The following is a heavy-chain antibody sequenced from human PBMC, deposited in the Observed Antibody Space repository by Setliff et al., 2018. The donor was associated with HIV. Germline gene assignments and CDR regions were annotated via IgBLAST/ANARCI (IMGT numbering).Heavy chain of an antibody. CDR2: IDANTGSP. CDR1: AFTFNIYA. Sequence: ASVKVSCKASAFTFNIYAIHWVRQAPGQGLEWMGYIDANTGSPTYAQGLTGRFVFSLDTSVNTAYLQVSSLETEDTAVYYCARDLPLPGIAVAASMGRDYYYSMDVWGQGTTVTVS. D-gene: IGHD6-19*01. V-gene: IGHV7-4-1*02. J-gene: IGHJ6*02. CDR3: ARDLPLPGIAVAASMGRDYYYSMDV.